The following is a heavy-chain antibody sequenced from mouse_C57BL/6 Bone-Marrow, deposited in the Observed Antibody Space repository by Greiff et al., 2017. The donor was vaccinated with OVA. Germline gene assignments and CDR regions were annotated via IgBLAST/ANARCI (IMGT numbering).Heavy chain of an antibody. Sequence: VQLKESGAELVRPGASVQLSCTASGFNIKDDYMHWVKQRPEQGLEWIGWIDPENGDTEYASKFQGKATITADTSSNTAYLQLSSLTSEDTAVYYCILYDSSYYAMDYWGQGTSVTVSS. CDR3: ILYDSSYYAMDY. J-gene: IGHJ4*01. CDR2: IDPENGDT. D-gene: IGHD1-1*01. V-gene: IGHV14-4*01. CDR1: GFNIKDDY.